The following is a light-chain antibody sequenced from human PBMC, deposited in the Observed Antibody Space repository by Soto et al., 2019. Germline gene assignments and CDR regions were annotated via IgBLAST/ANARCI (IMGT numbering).Light chain of an antibody. V-gene: IGLV2-23*02. CDR1: SRDIGTSNL. CDR3: YSFTGLSTSLFV. Sequence: QSALTQPASVPGSPGQSITISCTGSSRDIGTSNLVSWYQQYPGKAPKLIIYEVTKRPSGISYRFSGSKSGNTASLTISGLQPEDEATYYCYSFTGLSTSLFVFGTG. J-gene: IGLJ1*01. CDR2: EVT.